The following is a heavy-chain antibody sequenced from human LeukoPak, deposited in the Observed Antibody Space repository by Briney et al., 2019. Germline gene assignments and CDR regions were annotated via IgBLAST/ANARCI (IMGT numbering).Heavy chain of an antibody. D-gene: IGHD2-21*01. CDR1: GFTFSSSA. J-gene: IGHJ4*02. CDR2: ISGSGGNT. CDR3: AKDIQCTY. Sequence: GGSLRLSCAASGFTFSSSAMTRVRQAPGKGLEWVSLISGSGGNTYYADSVKGRFTISRDNSKNTLYLQMNSLRAEDTAVYHCAKDIQCTYWGQGTLVTVSS. V-gene: IGHV3-23*01.